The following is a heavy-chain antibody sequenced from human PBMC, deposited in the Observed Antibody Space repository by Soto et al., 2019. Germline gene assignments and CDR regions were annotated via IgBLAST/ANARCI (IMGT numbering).Heavy chain of an antibody. CDR2: ISGSGGST. D-gene: IGHD3-22*01. J-gene: IGHJ3*02. CDR3: AKDSFPPITMIMGTAFDI. V-gene: IGHV3-23*01. Sequence: GGSLRLSCASSGFTFSSYAMSLVRQAPGKGLEWVSAISGSGGSTYYADSVKGRFTISRDNSKNTLYLQMNSLRAEDTAVYYCAKDSFPPITMIMGTAFDIWGQGTMVTVSS. CDR1: GFTFSSYA.